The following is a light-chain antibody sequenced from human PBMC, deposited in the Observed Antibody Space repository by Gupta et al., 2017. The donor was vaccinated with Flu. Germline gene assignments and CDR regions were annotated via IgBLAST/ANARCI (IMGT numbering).Light chain of an antibody. CDR3: QQYNLYRT. V-gene: IGKV1-5*03. Sequence: DIQMTQSPSTLSASVGDRVTITCRASQSINSWLAWYQEKPGKAPKLLIYKASNLESGVPSRFSGSGSGTEFTLTISSLQPDDFATYYCQQYNLYRTFGHGTKVEIK. CDR1: QSINSW. J-gene: IGKJ1*01. CDR2: KAS.